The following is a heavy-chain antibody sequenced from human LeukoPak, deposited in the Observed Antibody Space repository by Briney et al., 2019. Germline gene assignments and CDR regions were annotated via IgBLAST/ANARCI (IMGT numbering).Heavy chain of an antibody. V-gene: IGHV3-30*18. D-gene: IGHD3-9*01. J-gene: IGHJ4*02. CDR3: AKGYDILTGYYGSFDY. CDR2: ISYDGSNK. Sequence: GGSLRLSCAPSGFTFSSYGMHWVRQAPGKGLEWVAVISYDGSNKYYADSVKGRFTISRDNSKNTLYLQMNSLRAEDTAVYYCAKGYDILTGYYGSFDYWGQGTLVTVSS. CDR1: GFTFSSYG.